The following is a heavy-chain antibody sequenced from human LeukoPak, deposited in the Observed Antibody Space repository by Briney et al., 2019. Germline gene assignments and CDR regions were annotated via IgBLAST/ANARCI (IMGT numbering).Heavy chain of an antibody. D-gene: IGHD3-22*01. CDR3: ARDTYYYDSSGYSGWFDP. Sequence: GASVKVSCKASGYTFTIYGISWGRQAPGQGLEWMGWISAYNGNTNYAQKLQGRVTMTTDTSTSTAYMELRSLRSDDTAVYYCARDTYYYDSSGYSGWFDPWGQGTLVTVSS. CDR1: GYTFTIYG. J-gene: IGHJ5*02. CDR2: ISAYNGNT. V-gene: IGHV1-18*01.